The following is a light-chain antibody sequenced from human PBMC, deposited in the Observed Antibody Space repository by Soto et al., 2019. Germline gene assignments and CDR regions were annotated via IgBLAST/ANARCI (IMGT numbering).Light chain of an antibody. Sequence: EIVMTQSPATLSVSPGERATLSCRASQSVSSNLAWYQQKPGQAPRLLIYGASTRATGIPARFSGSGSGTEFTLTISSLEPEDFGVYYCQQRSNWPPEWTFGQGTKVDIK. CDR3: QQRSNWPPEWT. J-gene: IGKJ1*01. CDR1: QSVSSN. V-gene: IGKV3-15*01. CDR2: GAS.